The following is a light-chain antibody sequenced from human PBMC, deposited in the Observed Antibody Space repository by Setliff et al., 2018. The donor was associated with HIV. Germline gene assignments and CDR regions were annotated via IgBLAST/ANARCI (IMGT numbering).Light chain of an antibody. V-gene: IGKV4-1*01. CDR1: QNILYSSTNRNY. Sequence: DIVMTQSPDSLAVSLGARATINCKSSQNILYSSTNRNYLAWYQQKPGQPPKLLISWASSRESGVPDRFSGSGSGTVFSLTISNLQAEDVAVYYCQQYYTNPRTFGQGTKVDIK. CDR3: QQYYTNPRT. CDR2: WAS. J-gene: IGKJ1*01.